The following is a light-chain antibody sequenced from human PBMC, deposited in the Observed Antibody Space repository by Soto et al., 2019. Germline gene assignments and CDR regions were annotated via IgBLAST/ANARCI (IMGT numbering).Light chain of an antibody. CDR3: KQYGSSPLFT. J-gene: IGKJ3*01. Sequence: EIVLTQSPGTLSLSPGERATLSCRASQSVSSSYLAWYQQKPGQAPRLLIYGASNSATGIPDRFSGGGSGTDFILTISRLEPEDVAVYYCKQYGSSPLFTSGPGTKVDVK. CDR2: GAS. CDR1: QSVSSSY. V-gene: IGKV3-20*01.